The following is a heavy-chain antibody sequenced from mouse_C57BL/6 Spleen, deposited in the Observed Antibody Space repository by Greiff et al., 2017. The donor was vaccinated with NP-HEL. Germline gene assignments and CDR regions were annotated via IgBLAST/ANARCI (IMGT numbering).Heavy chain of an antibody. CDR3: ARNDGFPYYVDY. Sequence: EVQVVESGGGLVKPGGSLKLSCAASGFTFSDYGMHWVRQAPEKGLEWVAYISSGSSTIYYADTVKGRFTISRDNAKNTLFLQMTRLRSEDTAMYYCARNDGFPYYVDYWGQGTTLTVSS. V-gene: IGHV5-17*01. CDR2: ISSGSSTI. J-gene: IGHJ2*01. CDR1: GFTFSDYG. D-gene: IGHD2-3*01.